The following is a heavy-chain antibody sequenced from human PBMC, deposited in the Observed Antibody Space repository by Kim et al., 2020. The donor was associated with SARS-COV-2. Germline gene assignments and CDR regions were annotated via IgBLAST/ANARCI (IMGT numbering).Heavy chain of an antibody. V-gene: IGHV4-39*01. CDR1: GGSISSSSYY. CDR2: IYYSGST. Sequence: SETLSLTCTVSGGSISSSSYYWGWIRQPPGKGLEWIGSIYYSGSTYYNPSLKSRVTISVDTSKNQFSLKLSSVTAADTAVYYCARQYEQQLGNDAFDIWGQGTMVTVSS. CDR3: ARQYEQQLGNDAFDI. D-gene: IGHD6-13*01. J-gene: IGHJ3*02.